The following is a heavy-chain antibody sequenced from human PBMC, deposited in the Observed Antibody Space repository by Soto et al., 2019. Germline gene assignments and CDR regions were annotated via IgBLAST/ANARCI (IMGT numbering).Heavy chain of an antibody. D-gene: IGHD1-26*01. CDR3: TREDLGSYCNDY. V-gene: IGHV3-33*01. Sequence: QVQLVESGGGVVQPGRSLRLSCAASGFTFSNYVIHWVRQAPGKGLEWVSAIWGDGNTKYHADSVTGRFTIARDKSTNTLYLQMNSLRAEDTAVYYCTREDLGSYCNDYWGHGTLVYVSS. J-gene: IGHJ4*01. CDR1: GFTFSNYV. CDR2: IWGDGNTK.